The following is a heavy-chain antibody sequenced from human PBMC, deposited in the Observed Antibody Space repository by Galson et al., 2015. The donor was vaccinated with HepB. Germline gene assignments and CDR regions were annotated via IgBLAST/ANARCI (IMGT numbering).Heavy chain of an antibody. D-gene: IGHD6-6*01. J-gene: IGHJ4*02. CDR3: ARDYRGSSSFDY. V-gene: IGHV1-69*13. Sequence: SVKVSCKASGGTFSSYAISWVRQAPGRGLEWMGGIIPIFGTANYAQKFQGRVTITADESTSTAYMELSSLRSEDTAVYYCARDYRGSSSFDYWGQGTLVTVSS. CDR2: IIPIFGTA. CDR1: GGTFSSYA.